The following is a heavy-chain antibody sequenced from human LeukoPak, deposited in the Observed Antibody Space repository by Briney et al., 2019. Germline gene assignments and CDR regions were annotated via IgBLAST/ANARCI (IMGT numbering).Heavy chain of an antibody. CDR3: ARSTDCDEYIDY. J-gene: IGHJ4*02. V-gene: IGHV1-46*01. Sequence: ASVKVPCRASGYTFTSYYMHWVRQAPGQGLEWMGIINPSGGSTSYAQKFQGRVTMTRDMSTSTVYMQLSSLRSENTAVYYCARSTDCDEYIDYWGQGTLVTVSS. CDR1: GYTFTSYY. CDR2: INPSGGST. D-gene: IGHD3/OR15-3a*01.